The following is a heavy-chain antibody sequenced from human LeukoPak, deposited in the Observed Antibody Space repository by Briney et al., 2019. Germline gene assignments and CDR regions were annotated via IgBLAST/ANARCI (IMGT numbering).Heavy chain of an antibody. CDR1: GYTFTSYA. CDR2: ISAFNGNK. J-gene: IGHJ4*02. CDR3: ARDRIAVAGFFDY. D-gene: IGHD6-19*01. Sequence: GASVKVSCKASGYTFTSYAISWVRQAPGQGLEWMGWISAFNGNKRYAQKVQGRVTMTTDTSTSTAYMELRSLRSDDTAVYYCARDRIAVAGFFDYWGQGTLVTVSS. V-gene: IGHV1-18*01.